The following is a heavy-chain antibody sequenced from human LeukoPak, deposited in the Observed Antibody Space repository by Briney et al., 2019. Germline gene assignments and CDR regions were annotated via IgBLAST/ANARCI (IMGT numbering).Heavy chain of an antibody. J-gene: IGHJ4*02. CDR1: GFTFRNHW. D-gene: IGHD6-6*01. Sequence: PGGSLRLSCVASGFTFRNHWMYWVRQTPGKGLVWVSRISSDGSSTTYADSVKGRFTISRDNAKNTLYLQMNNLRAEDTAMYYCARDQRVTGRPDIDYWGQGTLVIVSS. V-gene: IGHV3-74*03. CDR3: ARDQRVTGRPDIDY. CDR2: ISSDGSST.